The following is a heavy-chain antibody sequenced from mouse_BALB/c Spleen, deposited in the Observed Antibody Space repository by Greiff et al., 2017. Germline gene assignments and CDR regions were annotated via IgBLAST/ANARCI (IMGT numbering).Heavy chain of an antibody. D-gene: IGHD2-1*01. V-gene: IGHV2-9*02. CDR1: GFSLTSYG. J-gene: IGHJ3*01. CDR3: ARNSGGNYFAY. Sequence: QVQLKESGPGLVAPSQSLSITCTVSGFSLTSYGVHWVRQPPGKGLEWLGVIWAGGSTNYNSALMSRLSISKDNSKSQVFLKMNSLQTDDTAMYYCARNSGGNYFAYWGQGTLVTVSA. CDR2: IWAGGST.